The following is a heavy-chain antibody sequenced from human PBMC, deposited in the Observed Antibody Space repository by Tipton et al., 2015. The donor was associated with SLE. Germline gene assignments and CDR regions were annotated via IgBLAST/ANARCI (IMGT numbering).Heavy chain of an antibody. D-gene: IGHD4/OR15-4a*01. V-gene: IGHV4-34*01. Sequence: TLSLTCAVYGGSFSGYYWSWLRQSPGKGLEWIGEINHSGSTNYNPSVKSRVTISVDRPSNKFSLKLSSVTAAYTAVYYCARERIEEYGGKENWIGPWGQGTLVTVSS. CDR3: ARERIEEYGGKENWIGP. CDR2: INHSGST. CDR1: GGSFSGYY. J-gene: IGHJ5*02.